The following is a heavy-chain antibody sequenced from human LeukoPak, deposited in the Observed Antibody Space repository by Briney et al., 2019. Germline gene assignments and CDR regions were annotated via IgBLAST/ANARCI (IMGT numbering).Heavy chain of an antibody. CDR3: ANSDGSGSYYRNPFDY. Sequence: PGGSLRLSCAASGFTFSSYAMSWVRQAPGKGLEWVSAISGSGGSTYYADSVKGRFTISRDNSKNTLYLQMNSLRAEDTAVYYSANSDGSGSYYRNPFDYWGQGTLVTVSS. CDR2: ISGSGGST. V-gene: IGHV3-23*01. J-gene: IGHJ4*02. D-gene: IGHD3-10*01. CDR1: GFTFSSYA.